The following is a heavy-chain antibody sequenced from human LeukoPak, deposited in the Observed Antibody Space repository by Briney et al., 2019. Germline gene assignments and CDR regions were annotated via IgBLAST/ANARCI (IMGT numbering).Heavy chain of an antibody. V-gene: IGHV1-69*05. CDR3: ARDPMVRGGLGGY. CDR2: IIPIFGTA. Sequence: SVKVSCKASGGTFNSYAISWVRQAPGQGREGMVVIIPIFGTAIYPQKFQGRVTITTHESTSTASMELSSLRSEDTAVYSCARDPMVRGGLGGYWGQGTLVTVSS. CDR1: GGTFNSYA. D-gene: IGHD3-10*01. J-gene: IGHJ4*02.